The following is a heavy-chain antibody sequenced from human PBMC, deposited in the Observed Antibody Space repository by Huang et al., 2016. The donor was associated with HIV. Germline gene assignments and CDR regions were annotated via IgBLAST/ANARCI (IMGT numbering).Heavy chain of an antibody. CDR1: GFTFSSYW. Sequence: EVQLVESGGGLVQPGGSLRLSCAASGFTFSSYWMHVGGQGPGKGLGWVSHIKSDGSSTSYADSVKGRFTISRDNAKNTLYLQMNSLRAEDTAVYYCARGSRQGKYYYGSGTAYWGQGTLVTVSS. D-gene: IGHD3-10*01. J-gene: IGHJ4*02. V-gene: IGHV3-74*01. CDR3: ARGSRQGKYYYGSGTAY. CDR2: IKSDGSST.